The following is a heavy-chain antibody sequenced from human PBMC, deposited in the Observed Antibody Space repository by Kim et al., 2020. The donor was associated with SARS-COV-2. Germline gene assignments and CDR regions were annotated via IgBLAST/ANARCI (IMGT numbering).Heavy chain of an antibody. J-gene: IGHJ4*02. CDR3: ARTVVPAAIVFDY. V-gene: IGHV4-39*07. D-gene: IGHD2-2*01. Sequence: PSLKRRVTISVDTSKDQVSLKLRSVTAADTAVYYCARTVVPAAIVFDYWGQGTLVTVSS.